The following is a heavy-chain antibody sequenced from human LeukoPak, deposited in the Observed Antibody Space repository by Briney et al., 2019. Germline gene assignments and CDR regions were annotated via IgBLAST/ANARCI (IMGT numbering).Heavy chain of an antibody. CDR1: GGSISSYY. J-gene: IGHJ5*02. CDR2: IYTSGST. Sequence: SETLSLTCTVSGGSISSYYWSSIRQPPGKGLECIGYIYTSGSTNYNPSLKSRVTISVDTSKNQFSLKLSSVTAADTAVYYCARDGRIRFPVTNWIDPWGQGTLVTVSS. CDR3: ARDGRIRFPVTNWIDP. V-gene: IGHV4-4*09. D-gene: IGHD3-3*01.